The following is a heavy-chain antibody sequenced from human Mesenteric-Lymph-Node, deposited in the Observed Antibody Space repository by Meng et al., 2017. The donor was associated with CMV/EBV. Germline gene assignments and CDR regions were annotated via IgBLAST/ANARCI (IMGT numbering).Heavy chain of an antibody. CDR2: ISYDGSNK. V-gene: IGHV3-30-3*01. J-gene: IGHJ4*02. CDR3: ARDPRHYFDY. CDR1: GFTFSSYA. Sequence: GESLKISCAASGFTFSSYAMHWVRQAPGKGLEWVAVISYDGSNKYYADSVKGRFTISRDNSKNTLYLQMNSLRAEDTAVYYCARDPRHYFDYWGQGTLVTVSS.